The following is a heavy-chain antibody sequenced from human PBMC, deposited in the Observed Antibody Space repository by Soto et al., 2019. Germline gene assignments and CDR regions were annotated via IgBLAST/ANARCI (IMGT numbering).Heavy chain of an antibody. Sequence: SETLSLTCTFSGCSISSGGYPLMWIRQPPGKGLEWIGYIYHSGTTYYHPSLKSRVTISVDGSKNQFSLRLSSVTAADTAVYYCTRGRYCSGGSCYSDYWGLGTLVTVSS. V-gene: IGHV4-30-2*01. J-gene: IGHJ4*02. CDR3: TRGRYCSGGSCYSDY. CDR1: GCSISSGGYP. CDR2: IYHSGTT. D-gene: IGHD2-15*01.